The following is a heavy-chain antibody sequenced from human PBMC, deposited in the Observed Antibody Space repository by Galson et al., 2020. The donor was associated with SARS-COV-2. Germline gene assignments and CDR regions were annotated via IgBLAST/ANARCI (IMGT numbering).Heavy chain of an antibody. V-gene: IGHV3-23*01. J-gene: IGHJ4*02. Sequence: GESLKISCAASGFTFKNYGMSWVRQAPGKGLEWLSGISGSGDSTYYADSVKDRFTISKDNSKNTLYLQMNSVRGEDTAVYYCAKAGGTTPNYYDSSGYYYGSNWGQGTLVTVSS. CDR1: GFTFKNYG. D-gene: IGHD3-22*01. CDR2: ISGSGDST. CDR3: AKAGGTTPNYYDSSGYYYGSN.